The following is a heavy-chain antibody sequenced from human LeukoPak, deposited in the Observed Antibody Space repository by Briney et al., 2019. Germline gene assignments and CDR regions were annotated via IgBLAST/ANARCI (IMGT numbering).Heavy chain of an antibody. J-gene: IGHJ4*02. D-gene: IGHD3-10*01. CDR3: ARGPPDYYGSGSYSY. V-gene: IGHV4-34*01. Sequence: PSETLSLTCAVYGGSFSGYYWSWIRQPPGKGLEWIGEINHSGSTNYNPSLKSRVTISVDTSKNQFSLKLSSVTAADTAVYYCARGPPDYYGSGSYSYWGQGTLVTVSS. CDR2: INHSGST. CDR1: GGSFSGYY.